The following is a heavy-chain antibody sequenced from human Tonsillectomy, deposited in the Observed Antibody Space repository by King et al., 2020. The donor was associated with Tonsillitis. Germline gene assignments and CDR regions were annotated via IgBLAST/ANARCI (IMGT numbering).Heavy chain of an antibody. CDR3: ARHLEPWVGYYYYAMDV. CDR1: GFTFSSYG. CDR2: ISYDGSDK. V-gene: IGHV3-33*05. J-gene: IGHJ6*02. D-gene: IGHD1-26*01. Sequence: VQLVESGGGVVQPGRSLRLSCAASGFTFSSYGIHWVRQAPGKGLEWVAVISYDGSDKYYADSVKGRFTISRDNSKNTLYLQMNSLRADDTAVYYCARHLEPWVGYYYYAMDVWGQGTTVTVSS.